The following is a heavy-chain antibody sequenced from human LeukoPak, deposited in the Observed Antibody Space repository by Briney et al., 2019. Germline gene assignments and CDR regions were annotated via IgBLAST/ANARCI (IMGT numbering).Heavy chain of an antibody. V-gene: IGHV4-4*07. D-gene: IGHD3-22*01. J-gene: IGHJ4*02. Sequence: PSETLSLTCTVSGGSISSYYWSWIRQPAGKGLEWIGHIYTSGNTNYNPSLKSRVTMSVDTSKNQFSLKLRSVTAADTAVYYCARDGYYFDSSGYYFWGQGTLVTVSS. CDR3: ARDGYYFDSSGYYF. CDR1: GGSISSYY. CDR2: IYTSGNT.